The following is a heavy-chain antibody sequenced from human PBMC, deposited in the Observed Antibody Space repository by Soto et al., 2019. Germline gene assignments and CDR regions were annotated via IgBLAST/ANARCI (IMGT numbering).Heavy chain of an antibody. CDR2: IIPIFGTA. D-gene: IGHD6-19*01. CDR1: GGTFSSYA. V-gene: IGHV1-69*13. CDR3: AQAVAHRADYYYYGMDV. J-gene: IGHJ6*02. Sequence: SVKVSCKASGGTFSSYAISWVRQAPGQGLEWMGGIIPIFGTANYAQKFQGRVTITADESTSTAYMELSSLRSEDTAVYYCAQAVAHRADYYYYGMDVWGQGTTVTVSS.